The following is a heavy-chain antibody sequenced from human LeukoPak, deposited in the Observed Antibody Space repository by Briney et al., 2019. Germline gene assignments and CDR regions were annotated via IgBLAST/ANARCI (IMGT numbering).Heavy chain of an antibody. D-gene: IGHD2-2*01. CDR3: ARVIQLPNEYFQH. CDR1: GGTFSSYA. V-gene: IGHV1-69*13. J-gene: IGHJ1*01. Sequence: ASVKVSCKASGGTFSSYAISWVRQAPGQGLEWMGGIIPTFGTANYAQKFQGRVTITADESTSTAYMELSSLRSEDTAVYYCARVIQLPNEYFQHWGQDTLVTVTS. CDR2: IIPTFGTA.